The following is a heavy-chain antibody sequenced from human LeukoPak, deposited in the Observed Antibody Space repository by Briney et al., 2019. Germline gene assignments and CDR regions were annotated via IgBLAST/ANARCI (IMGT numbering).Heavy chain of an antibody. CDR2: MSYDGSDK. CDR1: GFTFSSYG. D-gene: IGHD6-25*01. Sequence: GGSLRLSCAASGFTFSSYGMHWVRQAPGKGLEWVAVMSYDGSDKYYADSVKGRFTISRDNSKNTLYLQMNSLRAEDTAVYYCAKDSGTSTPYYFDYWGQGTLVTVSS. J-gene: IGHJ4*02. CDR3: AKDSGTSTPYYFDY. V-gene: IGHV3-30*18.